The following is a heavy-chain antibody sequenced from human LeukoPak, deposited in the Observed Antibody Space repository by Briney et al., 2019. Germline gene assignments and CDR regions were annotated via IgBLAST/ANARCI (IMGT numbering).Heavy chain of an antibody. CDR3: ARHSAYLNPFDY. J-gene: IGHJ4*02. CDR2: IYYGGST. CDR1: GGSISSYY. D-gene: IGHD1-14*01. Sequence: PSETLSLTCTVSGGSISSYYWSWIRQPPGKGLEWIGYIYYGGSTNYSPSLKSRVTMSVDTSKNQFSLKLSSVTAADTAVYFCARHSAYLNPFDYWGQGTLVTVSS. V-gene: IGHV4-59*08.